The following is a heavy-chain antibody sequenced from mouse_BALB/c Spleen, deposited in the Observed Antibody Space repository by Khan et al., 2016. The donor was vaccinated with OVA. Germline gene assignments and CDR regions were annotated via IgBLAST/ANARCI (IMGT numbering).Heavy chain of an antibody. J-gene: IGHJ3*01. CDR1: GYSFTSYY. CDR2: INPSNGGT. V-gene: IGHV1S81*02. CDR3: ARAGYGNPSAI. D-gene: IGHD2-1*01. Sequence: QVQLQQPGAELVKPGASVKISCKASGYSFTSYYMSWLKQRPGQGLEWIGGINPSNGGTHFNEKFKSKATLTVDKYSSTANMQLSSLTSDDSAVYDYARAGYGNPSAIWGQGTLVTVSA.